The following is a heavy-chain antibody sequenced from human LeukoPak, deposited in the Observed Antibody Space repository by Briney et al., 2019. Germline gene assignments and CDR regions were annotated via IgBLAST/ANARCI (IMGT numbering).Heavy chain of an antibody. CDR1: GFTFSSYD. D-gene: IGHD3-22*01. CDR2: IGTAGDT. J-gene: IGHJ3*02. CDR3: ARARASYDSRDDAFDI. Sequence: GGPLRLSCAASGFTFSSYDMHWVRQATGKGLEWVSAIGTAGDTYYPGSVKGRFTISRENAKNSLYLQMNSLRAGDTAVYYCARARASYDSRDDAFDIWGQGTMVTVSS. V-gene: IGHV3-13*01.